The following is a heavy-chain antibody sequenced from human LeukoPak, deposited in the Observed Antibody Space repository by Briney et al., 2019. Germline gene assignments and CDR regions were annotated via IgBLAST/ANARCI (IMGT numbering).Heavy chain of an antibody. CDR1: GFTFRTFS. Sequence: QPGGSLRLTCAASGFTFRTFSMNWVRQAPGKGLEWVSSISSSSSYIYYADSVKGRFTISRDNAKNSLYLQMNSLRAEDTAVYYCARTYGSGSYRPWDGFDPWGQGTLVTVSS. D-gene: IGHD3-10*01. CDR3: ARTYGSGSYRPWDGFDP. J-gene: IGHJ5*02. CDR2: ISSSSSYI. V-gene: IGHV3-21*01.